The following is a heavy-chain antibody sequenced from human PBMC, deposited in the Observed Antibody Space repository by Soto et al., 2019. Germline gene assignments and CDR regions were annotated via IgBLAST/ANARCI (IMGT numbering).Heavy chain of an antibody. D-gene: IGHD5-18*01. CDR3: ATWIQLWLLFDY. J-gene: IGHJ4*02. Sequence: SETLSLTCTVSGGSISSGDYYWSWIRQPPGKGLEWIGYIYYSGSTYYNPSLKSRVTISVDTSKNQFSLKLSSVTAADTAVYYCATWIQLWLLFDYWGQGXLVTVSS. CDR2: IYYSGST. CDR1: GGSISSGDYY. V-gene: IGHV4-30-4*02.